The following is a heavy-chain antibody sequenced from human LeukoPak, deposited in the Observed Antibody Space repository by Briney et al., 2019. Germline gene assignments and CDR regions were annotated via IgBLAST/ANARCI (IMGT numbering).Heavy chain of an antibody. CDR3: AREAGIAVAGPKNKYFQH. J-gene: IGHJ1*01. V-gene: IGHV1-2*02. CDR1: GYTLTGYY. Sequence: ASVKVSCKASGYTLTGYYMHWVRQAPGQGLEWMGWINPNSGGTNYAQKFQGRVTMTRDTSISTAYMELSRLRSDDTAVYYCAREAGIAVAGPKNKYFQHWGQGTLITVSS. CDR2: INPNSGGT. D-gene: IGHD6-19*01.